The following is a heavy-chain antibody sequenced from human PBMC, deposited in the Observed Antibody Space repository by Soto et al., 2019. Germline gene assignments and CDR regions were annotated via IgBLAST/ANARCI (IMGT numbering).Heavy chain of an antibody. J-gene: IGHJ4*02. V-gene: IGHV5-51*01. CDR3: ARLGIVATGPTGSFDY. CDR2: IYPGDSDT. Sequence: GESLKISCKGSGYSFTSYWIGWVRQMPGKGLEWMGIIYPGDSDTRYSPSFQGQVTISADKSISTAYLQWSSRKASDTAMYYCARLGIVATGPTGSFDYWGQGTLVTVSS. CDR1: GYSFTSYW. D-gene: IGHD5-12*01.